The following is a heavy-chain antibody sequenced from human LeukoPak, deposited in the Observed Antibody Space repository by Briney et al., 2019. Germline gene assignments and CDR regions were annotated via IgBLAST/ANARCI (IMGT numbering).Heavy chain of an antibody. CDR2: INPNSGGT. J-gene: IGHJ6*02. V-gene: IGHV1-2*02. Sequence: ASVKVSCKASGYTFTGYYMHWVRQAPGQGLEWMGWINPNSGGTNYVQKFQGRVTMTRDTSISTAYMELSRLRSDDTAVYYCARDLFSSSWYVIVYYYGMDVWGQGTTVTVSS. D-gene: IGHD6-13*01. CDR1: GYTFTGYY. CDR3: ARDLFSSSWYVIVYYYGMDV.